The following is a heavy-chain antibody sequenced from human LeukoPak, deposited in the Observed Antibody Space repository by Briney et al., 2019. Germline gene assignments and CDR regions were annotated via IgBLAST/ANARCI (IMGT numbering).Heavy chain of an antibody. CDR3: ASSWGGSYYLGFDY. J-gene: IGHJ4*02. CDR2: INWNGGST. Sequence: GGSLRLSCLASGFKFGDYGMSWVRQVPGKGLEWVSGINWNGGSTGYADSVKGRFTISRDNAKNSLYLQMNSLRAEDTALYYCASSWGGSYYLGFDYWGQGTLVTVPS. D-gene: IGHD3-10*01. V-gene: IGHV3-20*04. CDR1: GFKFGDYG.